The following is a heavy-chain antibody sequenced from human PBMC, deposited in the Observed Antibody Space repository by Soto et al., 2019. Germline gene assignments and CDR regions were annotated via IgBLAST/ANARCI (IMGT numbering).Heavy chain of an antibody. Sequence: QITLKESGPTLVKPTQTLTLTCTFSGFSLSTSGVGVAWFRQPPGKALEWLALIYWDDDKRYSPSLKSRLTITKDTSKNQVVLTMTNMDPGDTATYYCAHSRKSYYDILTGYNYWGQGTLVTVSS. V-gene: IGHV2-5*02. J-gene: IGHJ4*02. D-gene: IGHD3-9*01. CDR1: GFSLSTSGVG. CDR2: IYWDDDK. CDR3: AHSRKSYYDILTGYNY.